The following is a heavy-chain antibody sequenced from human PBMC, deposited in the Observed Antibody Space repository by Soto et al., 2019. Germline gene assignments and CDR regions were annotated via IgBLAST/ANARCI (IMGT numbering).Heavy chain of an antibody. Sequence: QLQLQESGPGLVKPSETLSLTCAVSGGSISSSSYYWGWIRQPPGKGLEWIGSIYYSGSTYYNPSLKSRVTISVDTSKNQFSLKLSSVTAADTAVYYCARQAAQLWPSSRGYYFDYWGQGTLVTVSS. CDR2: IYYSGST. D-gene: IGHD5-18*01. V-gene: IGHV4-39*01. CDR3: ARQAAQLWPSSRGYYFDY. J-gene: IGHJ4*02. CDR1: GGSISSSSYY.